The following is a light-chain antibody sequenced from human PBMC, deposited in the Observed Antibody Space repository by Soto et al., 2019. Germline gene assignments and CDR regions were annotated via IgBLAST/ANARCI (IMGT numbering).Light chain of an antibody. CDR2: AAS. J-gene: IGKJ1*01. CDR1: QSVSSSY. V-gene: IGKV3-20*01. Sequence: EIVLTQSPGTLSLSPGERATLSCRASQSVSSSYLAWYQQKPGQAPRLLIYAASSRAAGIPDRFSGGGSGADFTLTISRLEPEDFAVYYCQQYGSSGTFGQGTRWIS. CDR3: QQYGSSGT.